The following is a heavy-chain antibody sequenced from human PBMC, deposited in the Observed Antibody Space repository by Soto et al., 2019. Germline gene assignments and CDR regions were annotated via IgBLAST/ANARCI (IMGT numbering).Heavy chain of an antibody. CDR3: ASSNPRLKYYYYGMDV. CDR1: CASICSSSYY. J-gene: IGHJ6*02. Sequence: SETLSLTCTLRCASICSSSYYWGVIRQPPGKGLEWIGSIYYSGSTYYNPSLKSRVTISVDTSKNQFSLKLSSVTAADTAVYYCASSNPRLKYYYYGMDVWGQGTTVT. V-gene: IGHV4-39*01. CDR2: IYYSGST. D-gene: IGHD2-21*01.